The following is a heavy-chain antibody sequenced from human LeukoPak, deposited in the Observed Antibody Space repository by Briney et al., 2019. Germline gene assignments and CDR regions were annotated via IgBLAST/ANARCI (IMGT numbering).Heavy chain of an antibody. CDR2: INHSGST. CDR1: GGSFSGYY. Sequence: LETLSLTCAVYGGSFSGYYWSWIRQPPGKGLEWIGEINHSGSTNYNPSLKSRVTISVDTSKNQFSLKLSSVTAADTAVYYCARHSDDYGAPGAFDIWGQGTMVTVSS. D-gene: IGHD4-17*01. J-gene: IGHJ3*02. CDR3: ARHSDDYGAPGAFDI. V-gene: IGHV4-34*01.